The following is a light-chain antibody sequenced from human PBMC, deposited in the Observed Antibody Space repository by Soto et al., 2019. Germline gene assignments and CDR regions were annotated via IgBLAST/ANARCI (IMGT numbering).Light chain of an antibody. CDR3: QQYFTTPIT. CDR1: LIVLYTAINKNY. V-gene: IGKV4-1*01. CDR2: WAS. Sequence: DTVMTQSPDSLTGSLVERATINCKPHLIVLYTAINKNYLGWYQQKPGQPPKLLIYWASTRASGVPDRFIGSASGTDFTLTISSLQPEDAAVYYCQQYFTTPITFGQGTRLEI. J-gene: IGKJ5*01.